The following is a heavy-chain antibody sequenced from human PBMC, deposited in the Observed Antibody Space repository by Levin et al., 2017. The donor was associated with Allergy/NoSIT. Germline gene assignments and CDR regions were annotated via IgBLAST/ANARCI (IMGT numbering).Heavy chain of an antibody. D-gene: IGHD1-1*01. V-gene: IGHV3-30*04. Sequence: PGGSLRLSCAASGFTFSNYAMHWVRQAPGKGLEWVALVSHDGRNKDFADSVKGRFTISRDNAKNSLYLQMNSLRADDTAVYYCARDSIPGTTGISFDYWGQGTLVTVSS. CDR1: GFTFSNYA. J-gene: IGHJ4*02. CDR2: VSHDGRNK. CDR3: ARDSIPGTTGISFDY.